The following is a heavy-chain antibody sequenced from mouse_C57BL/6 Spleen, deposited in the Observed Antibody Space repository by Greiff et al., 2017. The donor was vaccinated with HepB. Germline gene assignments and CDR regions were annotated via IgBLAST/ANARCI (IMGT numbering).Heavy chain of an antibody. Sequence: EVKLMESGGGLVQPGGSLSLSCAASGFTFTDYYMSWVRQPPGKALEWLGFIRNNANGYTTEYSASVKGRFTISRDNSQSILYLQMNALRAEDSATYYCARSLYGNYGAFAYWGQGTLVTVSA. D-gene: IGHD2-1*01. V-gene: IGHV7-3*01. CDR3: ARSLYGNYGAFAY. CDR1: GFTFTDYY. CDR2: IRNNANGYTT. J-gene: IGHJ3*01.